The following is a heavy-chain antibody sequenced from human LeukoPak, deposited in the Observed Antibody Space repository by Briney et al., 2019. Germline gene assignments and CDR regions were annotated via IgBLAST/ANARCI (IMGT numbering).Heavy chain of an antibody. V-gene: IGHV3-23*01. D-gene: IGHD6-25*01. CDR1: GFTFSNYA. CDR3: AKGALRYSSCYDY. Sequence: PGGSLRLSCEASGFTFSNYAMNWVRQVPGKGLEWVSVITSGGATYYADSVRGRFTISRDNSKTTLYLQMNGLRAEDTAMYYCAKGALRYSSCYDYWGQGTPVTVSS. CDR2: ITSGGAT. J-gene: IGHJ4*02.